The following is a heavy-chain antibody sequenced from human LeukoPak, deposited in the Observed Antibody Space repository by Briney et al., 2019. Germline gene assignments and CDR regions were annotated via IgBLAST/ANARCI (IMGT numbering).Heavy chain of an antibody. J-gene: IGHJ3*02. CDR1: GGSISSYY. D-gene: IGHD3-10*01. Sequence: SETLSLTCTVSGGSISSYYWSWIRQPPGKGLEWIGYIYYSGSTNYNPSLKSRVTIPVDTSKNQFSLKLSSVTAADTAVYYCARVRGYEAFDIWGQGTMVTVSS. V-gene: IGHV4-59*01. CDR2: IYYSGST. CDR3: ARVRGYEAFDI.